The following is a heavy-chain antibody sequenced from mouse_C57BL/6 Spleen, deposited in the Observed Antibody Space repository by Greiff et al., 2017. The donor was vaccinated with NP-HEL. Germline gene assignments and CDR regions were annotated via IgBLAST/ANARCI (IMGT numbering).Heavy chain of an antibody. CDR2: INPSNGGT. CDR1: GYTFTSYW. D-gene: IGHD1-1*01. CDR3: ARHSAVVATRYYFDY. Sequence: QVQLQQPGTELVKPGASVKLSCKASGYTFTSYWMHWVKQRPGQGLEWIGNINPSNGGTNYNEKFKSKATLTVDKSSSTAYMQLSSLTSEDSAVYYCARHSAVVATRYYFDYRGQGTTLTVSS. J-gene: IGHJ2*01. V-gene: IGHV1-53*01.